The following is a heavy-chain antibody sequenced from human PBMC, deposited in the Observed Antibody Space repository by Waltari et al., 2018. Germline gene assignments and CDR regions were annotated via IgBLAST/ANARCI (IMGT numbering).Heavy chain of an antibody. J-gene: IGHJ4*02. CDR3: TKDLYSWSYDF. D-gene: IGHD1-26*01. V-gene: IGHV3-23*01. CDR2: FSGSGDNT. CDR1: GSYFGGNA. Sequence: EVQLLESGGGLVQPGGSLRLYCAASGSYFGGNAMSGVRQAPGKGLEWVSAFSGSGDNTYYADSVKGRFTISRDNSQNTLFLQMNSLRADDTAVYYCTKDLYSWSYDFWGQGTLVTVSS.